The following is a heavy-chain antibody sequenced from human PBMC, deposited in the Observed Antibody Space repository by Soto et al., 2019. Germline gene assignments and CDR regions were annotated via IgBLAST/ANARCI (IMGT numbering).Heavy chain of an antibody. CDR1: RGSINSHY. CDR2: IYHSGST. V-gene: IGHV4-59*11. D-gene: IGHD4-17*01. Sequence: SETLSLTCTVSRGSINSHYWSWIRQSPGKGLEWIGYIYHSGSTYYNPSLKSRVTISVDRSKNQFSLKLSSVTAADTAVYYCARGMTTVTTFDYWGQGTLVT. CDR3: ARGMTTVTTFDY. J-gene: IGHJ4*02.